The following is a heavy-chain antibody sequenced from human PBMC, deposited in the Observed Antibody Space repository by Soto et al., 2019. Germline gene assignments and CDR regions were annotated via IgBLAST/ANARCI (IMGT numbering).Heavy chain of an antibody. V-gene: IGHV4-39*01. J-gene: IGHJ5*02. CDR3: ARHGSGSYYNNWFDP. CDR1: GGSISSSSYY. Sequence: ETLSLTCTVSGGSISSSSYYWGWIRQPPGKGLEWIGSIYYSGSTYYNPSLKSRVTISVDTSKNQFSLKLSSVTAADTAVYYCARHGSGSYYNNWFDPWGQG. D-gene: IGHD3-10*01. CDR2: IYYSGST.